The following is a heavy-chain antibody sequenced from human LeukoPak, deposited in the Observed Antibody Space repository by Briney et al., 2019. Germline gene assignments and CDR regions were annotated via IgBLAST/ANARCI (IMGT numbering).Heavy chain of an antibody. CDR1: GASFGRYS. Sequence: SETLSLTCAVYGASFGRYSWSWIRQSPEKGLERIGEINYSGYTKYNPSLKSRVTMSVDTSKNQFSLNLTSVTAADTAVYYCARVGSTPAKFDYWGQGTQVTVSS. D-gene: IGHD1-26*01. CDR3: ARVGSTPAKFDY. V-gene: IGHV4-34*01. CDR2: INYSGYT. J-gene: IGHJ4*02.